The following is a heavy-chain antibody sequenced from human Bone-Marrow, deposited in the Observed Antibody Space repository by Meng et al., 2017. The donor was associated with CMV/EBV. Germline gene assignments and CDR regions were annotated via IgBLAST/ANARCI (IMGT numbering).Heavy chain of an antibody. J-gene: IGHJ6*02. V-gene: IGHV1-69*05. Sequence: SVKVSCKASGGTFSSYAISWVRQAPGQGLEWMGGIIPIFGTANYAQKFQGRVTTTTDESTSTAYMELSSLRSEDTAVYYCARDLTAARPPTYYYDMDVWGQGTTVTVSS. CDR1: GGTFSSYA. CDR2: IIPIFGTA. D-gene: IGHD6-6*01. CDR3: ARDLTAARPPTYYYDMDV.